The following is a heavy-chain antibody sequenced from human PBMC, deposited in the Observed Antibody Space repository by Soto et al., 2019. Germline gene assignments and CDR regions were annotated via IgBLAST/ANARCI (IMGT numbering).Heavy chain of an antibody. Sequence: EVQLLESGGGLAQPGGSLRLSCAASGFTFTSYAMSWVRQAPGKGLEWVSGISARGDRTYYADSVKGRFTISRDNSKNTLYLQMNSLRAEDTAVFYCALRQSVTQKYYFDYWGQGTLVTVSS. CDR3: ALRQSVTQKYYFDY. J-gene: IGHJ4*02. D-gene: IGHD4-4*01. V-gene: IGHV3-23*01. CDR1: GFTFTSYA. CDR2: ISARGDRT.